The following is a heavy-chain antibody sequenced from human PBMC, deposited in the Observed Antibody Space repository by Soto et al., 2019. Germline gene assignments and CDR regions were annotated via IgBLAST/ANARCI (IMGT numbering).Heavy chain of an antibody. J-gene: IGHJ6*02. Sequence: PGGSLRLSCAASGFTFSSYGMHWVRQAPGKGLEWVAVIWYDGSNKFYADSVKGRFTISRDNSKNTLYLQMNSLRAEDTAVYYCARAVKEDYDIWTGTPYYHSYGMDCWGQGTTVNVAS. CDR1: GFTFSSYG. CDR3: ARAVKEDYDIWTGTPYYHSYGMDC. V-gene: IGHV3-33*01. CDR2: IWYDGSNK. D-gene: IGHD3-9*01.